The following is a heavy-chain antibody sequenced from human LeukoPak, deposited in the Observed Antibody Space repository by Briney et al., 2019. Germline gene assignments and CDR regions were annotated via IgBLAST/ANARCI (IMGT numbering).Heavy chain of an antibody. CDR3: VKGDRSRWYYFDY. CDR2: ISGNGGST. V-gene: IGHV3-64D*09. CDR1: GFTFSSFA. Sequence: QPGGSLRLSCSASGFTFSSFAMHWVRQAPGKGLEYVSAISGNGGSTYYADSVKGRFTISKDNSKSTMYLQMSCLRAEDTAVYYCVKGDRSRWYYFDYWGQGTLVTVSS. J-gene: IGHJ4*02. D-gene: IGHD6-13*01.